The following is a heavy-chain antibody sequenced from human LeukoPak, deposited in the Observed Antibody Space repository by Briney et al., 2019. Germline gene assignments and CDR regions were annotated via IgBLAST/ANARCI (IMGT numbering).Heavy chain of an antibody. J-gene: IGHJ4*02. Sequence: PGGSLRLCCAASGFTISSYWMSCVRQAPGKGLECVSNITQDGSKKYYVDSVKGRFTISRDNAQNSLNLQMNSMRAEDTAVYYGASDLIAARTESWGQGTLVTVSS. V-gene: IGHV3-7*01. CDR2: ITQDGSKK. CDR3: ASDLIAARTES. CDR1: GFTISSYW. D-gene: IGHD6-6*01.